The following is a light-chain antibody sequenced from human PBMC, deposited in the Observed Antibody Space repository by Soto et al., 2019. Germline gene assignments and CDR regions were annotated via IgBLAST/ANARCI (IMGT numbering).Light chain of an antibody. CDR3: KQCRNLPPIT. CDR2: DAS. Sequence: DIVLTQSPATLSLSPGEIATLYCSASQSVEGYLAWYQQKPGQAPRLLIYDASNRATGIPARLSGSGSGTDFSLILSTLEHEAFAVYYWKQCRNLPPITFGQGTRLEIK. CDR1: QSVEGY. V-gene: IGKV3-11*01. J-gene: IGKJ5*01.